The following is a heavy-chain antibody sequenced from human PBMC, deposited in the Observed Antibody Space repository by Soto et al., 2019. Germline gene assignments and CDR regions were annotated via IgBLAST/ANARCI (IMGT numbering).Heavy chain of an antibody. CDR1: GGTFSSSA. D-gene: IGHD3-22*01. CDR3: ARARPYYDSLPKD. CDR2: IIGMFGTA. J-gene: IGHJ4*02. Sequence: QVQLVQSGAEVKKTGSSVKVSCKASGGTFSSSAINWVRQAPGQGLEWMGGIIGMFGTANYAQRFQGRVTITADEFTSTAYMELRSLSSDDTAVYYCARARPYYDSLPKDWGPGTLVTVSS. V-gene: IGHV1-69*01.